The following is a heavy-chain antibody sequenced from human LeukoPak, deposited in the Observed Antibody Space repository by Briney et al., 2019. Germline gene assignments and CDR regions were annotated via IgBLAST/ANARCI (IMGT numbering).Heavy chain of an antibody. CDR2: IYSGGTT. V-gene: IGHV3-53*01. CDR3: ARLVRDAFDI. J-gene: IGHJ3*02. CDR1: GFTVSSNY. Sequence: GGPLRLSCAASGFTVSSNYMTWVRQAPGKGLEWVSIIYSGGTTYYADSVKGRFTISRDNSKNTLYLQVKSLRAEDTAVYYCARLVRDAFDIWGQGTMVTVSS.